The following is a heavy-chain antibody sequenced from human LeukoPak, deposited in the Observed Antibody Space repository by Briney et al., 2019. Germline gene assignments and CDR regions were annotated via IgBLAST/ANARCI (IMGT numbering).Heavy chain of an antibody. V-gene: IGHV3-23*01. CDR3: AKGGMVRGSPGYYGMDV. CDR2: ISGSGGST. D-gene: IGHD3-10*01. CDR1: GFTFSSYA. J-gene: IGHJ6*02. Sequence: PGGSLRPSCAASGFTFSSYAMSWVRQAPGKGLEWVSAISGSGGSTYYADSVKGRFTISRDNSKNTLYLQMNSLRAEDTAVYYCAKGGMVRGSPGYYGMDVWGQGTTVTVSS.